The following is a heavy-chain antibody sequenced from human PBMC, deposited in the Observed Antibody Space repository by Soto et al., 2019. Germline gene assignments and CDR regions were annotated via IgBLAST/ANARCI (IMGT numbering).Heavy chain of an antibody. J-gene: IGHJ4*02. CDR1: GFTFDDYA. D-gene: IGHD2-15*01. Sequence: GGSLRLSCAASGFTFDDYAMHWVRQAPGKGLEWVSGISWNSGSIGYADSVKGRFTISRDNAKNSLYLQMNSLRAEDTALYYCAKDINGVVAATPEFDYWGQGTLVTVSS. CDR2: ISWNSGSI. V-gene: IGHV3-9*01. CDR3: AKDINGVVAATPEFDY.